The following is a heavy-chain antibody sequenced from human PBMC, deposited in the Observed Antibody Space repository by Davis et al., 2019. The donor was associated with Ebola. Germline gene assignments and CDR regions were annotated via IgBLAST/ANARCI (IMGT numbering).Heavy chain of an antibody. V-gene: IGHV3-64*04. D-gene: IGHD2-2*01. CDR2: ISSTGSNT. Sequence: PGGSLRLSCSASGFTFWSYAMHWVRQAPGKGLEYVSAISSTGSNTYYAGSAKGRFTISRDNSKNTLYLQMNSLRAEDTAVYYCAKDRGYIVVVPAADWGQGTLVTVSS. CDR1: GFTFWSYA. CDR3: AKDRGYIVVVPAAD. J-gene: IGHJ4*02.